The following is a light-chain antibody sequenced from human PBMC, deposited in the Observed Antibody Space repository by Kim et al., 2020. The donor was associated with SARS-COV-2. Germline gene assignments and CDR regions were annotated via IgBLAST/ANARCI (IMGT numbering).Light chain of an antibody. CDR1: SLRSYY. V-gene: IGLV3-19*01. CDR3: KFRGTNDIVL. Sequence: SSELTQDPAVSVALGQTVRITCQGDSLRSYYSTWYQEKPGPAPILFIYGKNNRPSGIPDRFSGSSSGNTASVTISGTPAGDAAGYYCKFRGTNDIVLFGG. J-gene: IGLJ2*01. CDR2: GKN.